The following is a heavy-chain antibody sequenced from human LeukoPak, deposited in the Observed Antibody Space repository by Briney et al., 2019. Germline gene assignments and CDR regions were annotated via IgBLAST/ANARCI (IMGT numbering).Heavy chain of an antibody. J-gene: IGHJ4*02. CDR1: GYTFMHYG. CDR2: ISGDNGNT. D-gene: IGHD1-26*01. Sequence: ASVKVSCKASGYTFMHYGISWVRQAPGQGLEWMAWISGDNGNTKYSQNFRGRVTVTTDTSTSTAYLELRTLRSDDTALYYCARDDKILSGSYYQAFDFWGQGSLVTVFS. CDR3: ARDDKILSGSYYQAFDF. V-gene: IGHV1-18*01.